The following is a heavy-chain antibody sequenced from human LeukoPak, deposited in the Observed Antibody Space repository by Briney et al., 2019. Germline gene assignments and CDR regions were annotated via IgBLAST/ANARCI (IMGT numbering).Heavy chain of an antibody. D-gene: IGHD6-19*01. CDR2: ISGSGGTT. CDR3: ARDGRLVSSGWFNYYGMDV. J-gene: IGHJ6*02. CDR1: GFTFNNYA. V-gene: IGHV3-23*01. Sequence: GGSLRLSCAASGFTFNNYAMNWVRQAPGKGLEWVSVISGSGGTTYYADSVKGRFTISRDNAKNSLYLQMNSLRAEDTAVYYCARDGRLVSSGWFNYYGMDVWGQGTTVTVSS.